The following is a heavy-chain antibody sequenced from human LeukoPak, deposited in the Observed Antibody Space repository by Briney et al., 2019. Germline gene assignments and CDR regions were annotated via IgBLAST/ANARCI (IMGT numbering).Heavy chain of an antibody. CDR2: ISSSGSGGNT. Sequence: PGGSLRLSCAASGVTLSSYAMSWARQAPGKGLEWVSGISSSGSGGNTYYADSVKGRFTISRDNSKSTLFLQMNSLRAEDTAVYYCAKNLNPFDSWGQGILVTVSS. J-gene: IGHJ4*02. CDR1: GVTLSSYA. CDR3: AKNLNPFDS. V-gene: IGHV3-23*01.